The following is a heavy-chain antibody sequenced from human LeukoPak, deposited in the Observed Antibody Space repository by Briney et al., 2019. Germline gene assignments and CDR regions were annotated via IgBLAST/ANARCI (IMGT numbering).Heavy chain of an antibody. Sequence: GGSLRLSCAASGFTFSSYAMSWVRQAPGKGLEWVSAISGSGGSTYYADSVKGRFTISRDNPKNTLYLQMNSLRAEDTAVYYCAKVSGGITMIVVVKTYYFDYWGQGTLVTVSS. CDR3: AKVSGGITMIVVVKTYYFDY. CDR1: GFTFSSYA. V-gene: IGHV3-23*01. CDR2: ISGSGGST. D-gene: IGHD3-22*01. J-gene: IGHJ4*02.